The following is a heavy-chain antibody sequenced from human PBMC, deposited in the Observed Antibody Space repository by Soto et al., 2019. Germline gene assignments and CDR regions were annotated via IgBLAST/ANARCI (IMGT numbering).Heavy chain of an antibody. CDR2: INTYKGNT. J-gene: IGHJ4*02. CDR3: AKVQEKWSKFFDY. D-gene: IGHD2-15*01. V-gene: IGHV1-18*01. CDR1: GYTFTNYG. Sequence: QVQLVQSGAEVKKPGASVKVSCKASGYTFTNYGVSWVRQAPGQGLEWMGWINTYKGNTNYAQKFQGRDTMATDTSTSTAYMELRSLRSDDTAIYYCAKVQEKWSKFFDYWGQGTLVTVSS.